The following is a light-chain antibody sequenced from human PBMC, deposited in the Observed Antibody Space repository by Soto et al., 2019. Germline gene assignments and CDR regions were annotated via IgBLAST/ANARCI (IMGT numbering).Light chain of an antibody. CDR1: SSAVGGYNR. V-gene: IGLV2-18*02. CDR3: SSYTSSSTYV. Sequence: QSVLTQPPSVSGSPGQSVTISCTGTSSAVGGYNRVSWYRQPPGTAPKLMIYEVSNRPSGVPDRFSGSKSGNTPSLTISGLQAEDEADYYCSSYTSSSTYVFGTGTKLTVL. CDR2: EVS. J-gene: IGLJ1*01.